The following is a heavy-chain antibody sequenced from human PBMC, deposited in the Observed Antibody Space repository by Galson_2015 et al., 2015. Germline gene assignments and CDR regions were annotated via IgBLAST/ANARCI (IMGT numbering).Heavy chain of an antibody. V-gene: IGHV3-15*01. CDR1: GFTFINAW. CDR3: ATSLPCSGSGCYGRDFDY. J-gene: IGHJ4*02. Sequence: SLRLSCAASGFTFINAWMSWVRQIPGKGLEWVGRIRTKTEGGITDFAAPVKGRFAISREDSTNTLYLQMNSLKAEDTAVYYCATSLPCSGSGCYGRDFDYWGQGTLVTVSS. CDR2: IRTKTEGGIT. D-gene: IGHD3-10*01.